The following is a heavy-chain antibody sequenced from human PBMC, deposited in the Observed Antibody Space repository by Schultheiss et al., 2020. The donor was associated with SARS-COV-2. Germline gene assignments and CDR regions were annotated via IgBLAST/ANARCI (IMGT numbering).Heavy chain of an antibody. CDR3: ARVMGGYYYYGMDV. CDR2: ISYDGSNK. Sequence: GGSLRLSCAASGFTFADYAMHWVRQAPGRGLEWVAVISYDGSNKYYADSVKGRFTISRDNSKNTLYLQMNSLRAEDTAVYYCARVMGGYYYYGMDVWGQGTTVTVSS. V-gene: IGHV3-30-3*01. CDR1: GFTFADYA. J-gene: IGHJ6*02. D-gene: IGHD3-10*01.